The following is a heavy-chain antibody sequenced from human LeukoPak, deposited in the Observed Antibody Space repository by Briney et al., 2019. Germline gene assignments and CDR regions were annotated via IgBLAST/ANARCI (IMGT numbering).Heavy chain of an antibody. D-gene: IGHD2-15*01. V-gene: IGHV1-69*13. CDR1: GGTFSSYA. J-gene: IGHJ4*02. Sequence: EASVKVSCKASGGTFSSYAISWVRQAPGQGLEWMGGIIPIFGTANYAQKFQGRVTITADESTSTAYVELSSLRSEDTAVYCCARGGCSGGSCYPNQLDYWGQGTLVTVSS. CDR2: IIPIFGTA. CDR3: ARGGCSGGSCYPNQLDY.